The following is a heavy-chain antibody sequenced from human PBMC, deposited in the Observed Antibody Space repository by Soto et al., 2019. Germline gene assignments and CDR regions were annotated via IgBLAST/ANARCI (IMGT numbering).Heavy chain of an antibody. CDR2: IWYDGSNE. D-gene: IGHD2-2*01. Sequence: GGSLRLSCAASGFTVSSNYMSWVRQAPGKGLEWVAVIWYDGSNEYYADSVKGRFTISRDNAKNTLYLQMNSLRAEDAAVYYCAKGPAIVLVPAAMNYYYGMDVWGQGTTVTVSS. V-gene: IGHV3-33*03. CDR1: GFTVSSNY. CDR3: AKGPAIVLVPAAMNYYYGMDV. J-gene: IGHJ6*02.